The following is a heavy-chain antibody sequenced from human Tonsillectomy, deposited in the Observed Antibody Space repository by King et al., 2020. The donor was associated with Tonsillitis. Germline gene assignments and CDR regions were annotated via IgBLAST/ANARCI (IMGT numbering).Heavy chain of an antibody. CDR2: IRYDGSNK. CDR1: GFTFSHYG. Sequence: VQLVESGGGVVQPGGSLRLSCAASGFTFSHYGMHWVRQAPGKGLEWVTFIRYDGSNKYYADSVKGRFTISRDNSKNTLYLQMNILRPDDTAVYYCANDHGWLVDGLGYCDYWGQGTLVTVSS. J-gene: IGHJ4*02. CDR3: ANDHGWLVDGLGYCDY. V-gene: IGHV3-30*02. D-gene: IGHD5-24*01.